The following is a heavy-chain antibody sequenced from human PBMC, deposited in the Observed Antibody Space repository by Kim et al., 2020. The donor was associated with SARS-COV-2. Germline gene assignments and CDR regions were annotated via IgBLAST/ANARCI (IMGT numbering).Heavy chain of an antibody. Sequence: SETLSLTCTVSGGSISSGGYYWSWIRQHPGKGLEWIGYIYYSGSTYYNPSLKSRVTISVDTSKNQFSLKLSSVTAADTAVYYCARGRSGTSFPIVGDDAFDIWGQGTMVTVSS. CDR2: IYYSGST. CDR3: ARGRSGTSFPIVGDDAFDI. D-gene: IGHD2-2*01. V-gene: IGHV4-31*03. J-gene: IGHJ3*02. CDR1: GGSISSGGYY.